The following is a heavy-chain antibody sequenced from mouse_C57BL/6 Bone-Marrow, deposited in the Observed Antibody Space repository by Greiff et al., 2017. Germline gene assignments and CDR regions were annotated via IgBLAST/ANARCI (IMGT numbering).Heavy chain of an antibody. CDR3: AREEAYYGNPAY. D-gene: IGHD2-10*01. Sequence: VQLKQSGAELVKPGASVKLSCTASGFNIKDYYMHWVKQRTEQGLEWIGRIDPVVGETKYAPKFQGKATITADTSSNTAYLQLSSLTSEDTAVYYCAREEAYYGNPAYWGQGTLVTVSA. CDR2: IDPVVGET. V-gene: IGHV14-2*01. J-gene: IGHJ3*01. CDR1: GFNIKDYY.